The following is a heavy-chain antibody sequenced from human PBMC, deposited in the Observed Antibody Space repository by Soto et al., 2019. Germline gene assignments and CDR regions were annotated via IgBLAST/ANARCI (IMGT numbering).Heavy chain of an antibody. Sequence: PSETLSLTCVVSGGSLSDYFWSWIRQPPGMALEWIGEINHLGSINYNPSLKSRVTISVDTSKNQFSLKLSSVTAADTAVYYCAREQFSSWHTPTHNWFDPWGQGTLVTVSS. D-gene: IGHD6-13*01. CDR3: AREQFSSWHTPTHNWFDP. CDR2: INHLGSI. CDR1: GGSLSDYF. V-gene: IGHV4-34*01. J-gene: IGHJ5*02.